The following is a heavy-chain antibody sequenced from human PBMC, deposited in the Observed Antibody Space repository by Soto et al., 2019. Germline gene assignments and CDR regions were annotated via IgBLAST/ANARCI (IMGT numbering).Heavy chain of an antibody. CDR2: INAGNGNT. V-gene: IGHV1-3*01. J-gene: IGHJ5*02. Sequence: ASVKVSCKASGYIFTSYANHWVRQAPGQRLEWMGWINAGNGNTKYSQKFQGRVTISRDTSASTVYMELSSLRSEDTAVYYCARVGRRGWPIDLWGQATLVTVSS. CDR3: ARVGRRGWPIDL. CDR1: GYIFTSYA. D-gene: IGHD6-19*01.